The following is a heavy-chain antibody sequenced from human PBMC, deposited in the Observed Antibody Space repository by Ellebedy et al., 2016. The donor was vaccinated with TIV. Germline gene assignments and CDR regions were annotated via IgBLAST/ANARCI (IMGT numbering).Heavy chain of an antibody. CDR1: GYTFTSYY. Sequence: ASVKVSCKTSGYTFTSYYLHWVRQAPGQGLEWMGIIIPSNGRTNYARKFQGRVTMTRDTSTSTVYMELSSLRSEDTAVYYCVREEAAMTRFDYWGQGTLVTVSS. D-gene: IGHD5-18*01. J-gene: IGHJ4*02. V-gene: IGHV1-46*01. CDR2: IIPSNGRT. CDR3: VREEAAMTRFDY.